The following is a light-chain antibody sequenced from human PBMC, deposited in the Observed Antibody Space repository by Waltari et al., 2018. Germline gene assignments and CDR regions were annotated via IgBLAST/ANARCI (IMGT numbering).Light chain of an antibody. J-gene: IGKJ5*01. CDR3: QQHNSYPIT. CDR2: AAS. V-gene: IGKV1-9*01. CDR1: QGISSY. Sequence: DIQLTQSPSFLSASVGDRVTITCRASQGISSYLVWYQQKPGKAPNLLIYAASTLESGVPSRFSGSGSGTEFTLTISSLQPEDFATYYCQQHNSYPITFGQGTRLEIK.